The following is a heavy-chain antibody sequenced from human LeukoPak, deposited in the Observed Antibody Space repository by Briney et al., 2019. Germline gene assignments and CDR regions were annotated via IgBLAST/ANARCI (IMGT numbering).Heavy chain of an antibody. V-gene: IGHV4-38-2*01. CDR2: IYHSGST. J-gene: IGHJ4*02. CDR3: ARTDFWSGYYRNFDY. Sequence: SETLSLTCAVSGYSISSGYYWGWIRQPPGKGLEWIGSIYHSGSTYYNPSLKSRVTISVDTSKNRFSLKLSSVTAADTAVYYCARTDFWSGYYRNFDYWGQGTLVTVSS. D-gene: IGHD3-3*01. CDR1: GYSISSGYY.